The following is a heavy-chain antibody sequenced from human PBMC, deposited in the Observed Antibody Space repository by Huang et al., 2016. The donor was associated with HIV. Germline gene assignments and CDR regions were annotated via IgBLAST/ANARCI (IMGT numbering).Heavy chain of an antibody. CDR2: INHRGNN. J-gene: IGHJ4*02. CDR1: GGSFSGYY. CDR3: ARRYNSRRDY. V-gene: IGHV4-34*02. D-gene: IGHD3-22*01. Sequence: QVQLEQWGAGLLKASETLSLTCAVYGGSFSGYYWNWLRQAPGKGLEWVGEINHRGNNNYNPSLKSRVNMSVDTAKSQFSLYLTSLSAADTGTYFCARRYNSRRDYWGRGTLVTVHS.